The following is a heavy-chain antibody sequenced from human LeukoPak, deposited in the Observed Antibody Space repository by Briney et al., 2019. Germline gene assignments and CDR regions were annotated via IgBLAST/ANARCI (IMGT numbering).Heavy chain of an antibody. Sequence: GGSLRLSCAASGFTFEDFAMNWVRQAPGEGLGWVSLVSWDGGTTFYEDSVKGRFTVSRDNSINSLYLQMNNLRVEDTAFYYCAKDKGYIATTGILSDHWGTGTLVTVSS. D-gene: IGHD1-1*01. CDR2: VSWDGGTT. V-gene: IGHV3-43D*04. CDR3: AKDKGYIATTGILSDH. CDR1: GFTFEDFA. J-gene: IGHJ4*02.